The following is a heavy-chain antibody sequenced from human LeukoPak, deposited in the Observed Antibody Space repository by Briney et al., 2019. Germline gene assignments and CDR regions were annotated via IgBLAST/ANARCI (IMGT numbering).Heavy chain of an antibody. CDR1: GYTFTNYG. CDR2: IIGNTGKT. J-gene: IGHJ1*01. CDR3: TRVSGSNWCGHWEV. V-gene: IGHV1-18*01. Sequence: ASVKVSCKASGYTFTNYGITWVRQAPGQGPEWMGWIIGNTGKTNYAQKFQGRHNMTTDTSTSTAYMELRSLRSDDTAAYYWTRVSGSNWCGHWEVWGQGTLVTVSS. D-gene: IGHD6-13*01.